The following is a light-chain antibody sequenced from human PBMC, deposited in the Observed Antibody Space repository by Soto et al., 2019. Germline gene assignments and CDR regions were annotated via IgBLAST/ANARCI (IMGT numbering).Light chain of an antibody. J-gene: IGKJ4*01. CDR3: LQYYSTPLT. CDR2: WAS. CDR1: QSVLYSSNNKSY. Sequence: DIVMTQSPDSLAVSLGERATINCKSSQSVLYSSNNKSYLAWFQQKPGQPPKLLIYWASNRESGVPDRFSGSGSGTDFTISISSLQAGDVAVYYCLQYYSTPLTFGGGTKVEIK. V-gene: IGKV4-1*01.